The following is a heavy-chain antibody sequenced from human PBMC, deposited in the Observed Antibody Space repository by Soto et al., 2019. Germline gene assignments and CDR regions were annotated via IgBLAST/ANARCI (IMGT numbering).Heavy chain of an antibody. CDR3: ARVFLVFSGTRIDYYYYGMDV. CDR2: IYYSGST. V-gene: IGHV4-30-4*01. D-gene: IGHD1-1*01. Sequence: SETLSLTCTVSGGSISSGDYYWSWIRQPPGKGLEWIGYIYYSGSTYYNPSLKSRVTISVDTSKNQFSLKLSSVTAADTAVYYCARVFLVFSGTRIDYYYYGMDVWGQGTTVTVSS. CDR1: GGSISSGDYY. J-gene: IGHJ6*02.